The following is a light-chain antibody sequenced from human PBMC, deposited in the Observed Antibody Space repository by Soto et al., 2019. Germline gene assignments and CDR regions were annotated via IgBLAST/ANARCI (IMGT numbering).Light chain of an antibody. J-gene: IGLJ2*01. CDR1: SSDVGGYNY. Sequence: QYALTQPASVSGSPGQSITISCTGTSSDVGGYNYVSWYQQHPGKGPKLMIYEVRNRPSGVSIRFSGSKSGNTASLTISGLQTEDEADYYCISYTTSHTFVFGGGTKLTVL. CDR3: ISYTTSHTFV. CDR2: EVR. V-gene: IGLV2-14*01.